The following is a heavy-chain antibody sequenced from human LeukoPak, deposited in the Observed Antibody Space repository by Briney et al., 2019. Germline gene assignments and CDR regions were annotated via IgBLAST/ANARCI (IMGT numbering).Heavy chain of an antibody. J-gene: IGHJ4*02. CDR1: GFSFSSYA. V-gene: IGHV3-23*01. CDR2: SSDGGSRT. D-gene: IGHD7-27*01. Sequence: GGSLRLFCAASGFSFSSYAVSWVRQAPGRGRVWVSGSSDGGSRTYYADSVKRRFTISRDDSKNTLYLQMNSLRAEDTAVYYCAKVQLGIGVDYWGQGTLVTVSS. CDR3: AKVQLGIGVDY.